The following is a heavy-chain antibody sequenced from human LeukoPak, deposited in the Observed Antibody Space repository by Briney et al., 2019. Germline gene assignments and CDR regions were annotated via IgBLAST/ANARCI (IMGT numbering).Heavy chain of an antibody. D-gene: IGHD1-26*01. Sequence: GSLRLSCAASGFTFSSYGMHWVRQAPGKGLEWVAFIRYDGSNKYYADSVKGRFTISRDNSKNTLYLQMNSLRAEDMAVYYCAKDRGDGLGPIDYWGQGTLVTVSS. CDR2: IRYDGSNK. J-gene: IGHJ4*02. V-gene: IGHV3-30*02. CDR1: GFTFSSYG. CDR3: AKDRGDGLGPIDY.